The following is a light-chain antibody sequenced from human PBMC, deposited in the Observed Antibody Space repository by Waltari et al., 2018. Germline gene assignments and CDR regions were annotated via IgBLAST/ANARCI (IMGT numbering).Light chain of an antibody. CDR1: NSNIGSNT. Sequence: QSVLTQPPSASATPGQRVTISCSGRNSNIGSNTVHWYQQLPGTAPKFLLYKNKQRPAGVPARFSGSKSGTSAFLAISGLQSEDEADYYCASWDDRLNGYVLGTGTKVTAL. V-gene: IGLV1-44*01. CDR2: KNK. J-gene: IGLJ1*01. CDR3: ASWDDRLNGYV.